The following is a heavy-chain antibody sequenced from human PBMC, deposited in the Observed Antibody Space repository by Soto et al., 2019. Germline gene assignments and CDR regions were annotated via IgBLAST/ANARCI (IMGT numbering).Heavy chain of an antibody. V-gene: IGHV1-69*13. Sequence: SVKFSCTASGGTFSRYAISWVRQAPGQGLEWMGGIIPIFGTANYAQKFQGRVTITADESTSTAYMELSSLRSEDTAVYYCASEGGSPQGWFDPWGQGTLVTVSS. CDR1: GGTFSRYA. CDR3: ASEGGSPQGWFDP. D-gene: IGHD1-26*01. J-gene: IGHJ5*02. CDR2: IIPIFGTA.